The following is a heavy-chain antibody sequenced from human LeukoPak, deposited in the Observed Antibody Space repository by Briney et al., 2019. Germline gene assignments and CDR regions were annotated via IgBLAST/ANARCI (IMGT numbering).Heavy chain of an antibody. J-gene: IGHJ6*02. D-gene: IGHD3-10*01. CDR1: GFTFSSYW. CDR2: IKQDGSEK. Sequence: GGSLRLSCAASGFTFSSYWMSWVRQAPGKGLEWVANIKQDGSEKYYVDSVKGRFTISRDNAKNSLYLQMNSLRAEDTAVYYRARGLMVRGTYYYYYYGMDVWGQGTTVTVSS. CDR3: ARGLMVRGTYYYYYYGMDV. V-gene: IGHV3-7*01.